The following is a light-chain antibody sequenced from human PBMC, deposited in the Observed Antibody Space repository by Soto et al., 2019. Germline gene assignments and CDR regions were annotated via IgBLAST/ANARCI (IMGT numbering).Light chain of an antibody. CDR3: CSYAGSSTYVV. J-gene: IGLJ2*01. V-gene: IGLV2-23*01. CDR1: NSDVGSYNL. CDR2: EGT. Sequence: QSALTQPASVSGSPGQSITISCTGTNSDVGSYNLVSWYQQHPGKAPKLMIYEGTKRPSGVSNRFSGSKSGNTASLTISGLQAEDEADYYCCSYAGSSTYVVFGGGIKLTVL.